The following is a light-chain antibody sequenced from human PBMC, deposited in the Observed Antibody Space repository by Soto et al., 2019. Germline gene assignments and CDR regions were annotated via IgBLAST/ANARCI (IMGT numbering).Light chain of an antibody. CDR2: ASS. CDR3: QQANSFPQT. J-gene: IGKJ2*01. CDR1: QGISSW. V-gene: IGKV1-12*01. Sequence: DIQMTQSPSSVSASVGDRVTITCRASQGISSWFAWYQQKPGKAPKLLIYASSSLQSGVTSRFSGCGSVTYFTHTISSLQPEDFGNYYCQQANSFPQTFGQGTKLEIK.